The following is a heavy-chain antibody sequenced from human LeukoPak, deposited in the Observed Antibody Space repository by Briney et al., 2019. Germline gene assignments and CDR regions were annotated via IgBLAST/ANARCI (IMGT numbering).Heavy chain of an antibody. V-gene: IGHV4-34*01. J-gene: IGHJ4*02. CDR3: ASARPPYSGSYYHGHFGY. CDR2: INHSGST. D-gene: IGHD1-26*01. Sequence: SETLSLTCAVYGGSFSGYYWSWIRQPPGKGLEWIGEINHSGSTNYNPSLKSRVTISVDTSKNQFSLKLSSVTAADTAVYYCASARPPYSGSYYHGHFGYWGQGTLVTVSS. CDR1: GGSFSGYY.